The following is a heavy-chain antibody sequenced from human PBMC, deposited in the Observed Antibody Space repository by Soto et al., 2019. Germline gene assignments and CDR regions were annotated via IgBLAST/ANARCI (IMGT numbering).Heavy chain of an antibody. D-gene: IGHD2-15*01. CDR2: ISSSGSTI. CDR3: ARVNCSGGSCSRTYYYYGMDV. J-gene: IGHJ6*02. V-gene: IGHV3-11*01. CDR1: GFTFSDYY. Sequence: GGSLRLSCAASGFTFSDYYMSWIRQAPGKGLEWVSYISSSGSTIYYADSVKGRFTISRDNAKNSLYLQMNSLRAEDTAVYYCARVNCSGGSCSRTYYYYGMDVWGQGTTVTV.